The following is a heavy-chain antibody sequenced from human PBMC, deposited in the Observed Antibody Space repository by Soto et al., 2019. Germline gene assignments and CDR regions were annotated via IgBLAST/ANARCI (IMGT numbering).Heavy chain of an antibody. Sequence: ASVKVSCKASGYTFTSYGISWVRQAPGQGLEWMGWISAYNGNTNYAQKLQGRVTMTTDTSTSTAYMELRSLRSDDTAVYYCARAYGSNQWLVYNWFDPWGQGTLVTVSS. V-gene: IGHV1-18*01. J-gene: IGHJ5*02. D-gene: IGHD6-19*01. CDR3: ARAYGSNQWLVYNWFDP. CDR1: GYTFTSYG. CDR2: ISAYNGNT.